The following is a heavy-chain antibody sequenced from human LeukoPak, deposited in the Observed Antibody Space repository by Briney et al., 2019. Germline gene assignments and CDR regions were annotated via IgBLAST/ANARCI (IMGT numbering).Heavy chain of an antibody. CDR1: GFKFDDYA. D-gene: IGHD2-15*01. V-gene: IGHV3-9*01. CDR3: ARSVVVVAATPTDFDL. Sequence: TGRSLRLSCAASGFKFDDYAMHWVRLRPGKCLEWVSGISCSSVHMDYADSVKGRFTISRDNAKNSLYLQMDSLRPEDTALYYCARSVVVVAATPTDFDLWGRGTQVTVSS. CDR2: ISCSSVHM. J-gene: IGHJ2*01.